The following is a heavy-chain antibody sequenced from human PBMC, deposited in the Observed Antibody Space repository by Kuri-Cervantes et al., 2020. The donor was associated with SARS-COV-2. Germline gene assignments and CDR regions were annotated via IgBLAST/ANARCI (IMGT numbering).Heavy chain of an antibody. V-gene: IGHV3-30*18. J-gene: IGHJ4*02. CDR3: AKFGALWELKSIGKLYFDY. CDR1: GFTFNNYA. Sequence: GESLKISCAASGFTFNNYAIHWVRQAPGKGLEWVALISYEGSIKSYADSVKGRFTISRDSSKNTLYLQMSSLRHEDTAVYFCAKFGALWELKSIGKLYFDYWGPGTLVTVSS. D-gene: IGHD1-26*01. CDR2: ISYEGSIK.